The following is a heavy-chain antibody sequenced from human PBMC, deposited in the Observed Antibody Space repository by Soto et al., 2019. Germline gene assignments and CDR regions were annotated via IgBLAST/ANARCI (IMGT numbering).Heavy chain of an antibody. J-gene: IGHJ3*02. CDR2: IYQSGST. V-gene: IGHV4-30-2*01. CDR3: ARDTKGLRAFDI. D-gene: IGHD2-8*01. CDR1: GGSISSGGYS. Sequence: SETLSLTCAVSGGSISSGGYSWSWIRQPPGKGLEWIGYIYQSGSTYYNPSLKSRVTISVDRSKNQFSLKLSSVTAADTAVYYCARDTKGLRAFDIWGQGTMVTVSS.